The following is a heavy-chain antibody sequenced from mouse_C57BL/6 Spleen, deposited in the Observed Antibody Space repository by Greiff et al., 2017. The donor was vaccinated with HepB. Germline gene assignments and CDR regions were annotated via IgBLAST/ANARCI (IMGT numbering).Heavy chain of an antibody. CDR1: GYTFTSYW. CDR2: IHPNSGST. CDR3: AGYYYGSSYVWYIDV. V-gene: IGHV1-64*01. Sequence: QVQLQQPGAELVKPGASVKLSCKASGYTFTSYWMHWVKQRPGQGLEWIGMIHPNSGSTNYNEKFKSKATLTVDKSSSTAYMQLSSLTSEDSAVYYCAGYYYGSSYVWYIDVWGTGTTVTVSS. D-gene: IGHD1-1*01. J-gene: IGHJ1*03.